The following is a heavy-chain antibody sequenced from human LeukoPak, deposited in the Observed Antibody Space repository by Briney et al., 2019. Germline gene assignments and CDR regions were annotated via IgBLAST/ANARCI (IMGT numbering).Heavy chain of an antibody. D-gene: IGHD2/OR15-2a*01. Sequence: SDPLSLPCSVSGGSFRRYYGGWIRQPPGQGPEGIGYIFYWWSHNQNPSLKRRFTIPLNPSKNQFSLTVTSVTAAATAVYFCLRGNIAAPRYMAVWGKGTTVIVSS. CDR3: LRGNIAAPRYMAV. CDR1: GGSFRRYY. J-gene: IGHJ6*03. CDR2: IFYWWSH. V-gene: IGHV4-59*07.